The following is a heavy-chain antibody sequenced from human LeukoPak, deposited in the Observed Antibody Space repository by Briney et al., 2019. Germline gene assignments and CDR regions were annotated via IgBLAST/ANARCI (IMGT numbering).Heavy chain of an antibody. J-gene: IGHJ2*01. V-gene: IGHV4-59*01. CDR3: ARHRGGPWLWCFDL. CDR1: GGSISSYY. D-gene: IGHD6-19*01. Sequence: YPSETLSLTCTVSGGSISSYYWSWIRQPPGKGLEWIGYIYYSGSTNYNPSLKSRVTISVDTSKNQFSLKLSSVTAADTAVYYCARHRGGPWLWCFDLWGRGTLVTVSS. CDR2: IYYSGST.